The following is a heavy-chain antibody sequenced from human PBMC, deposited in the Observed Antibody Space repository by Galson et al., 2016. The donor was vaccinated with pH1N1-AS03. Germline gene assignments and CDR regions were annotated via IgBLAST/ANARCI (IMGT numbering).Heavy chain of an antibody. CDR3: AKEWSAFDL. CDR1: GGSISTYY. CDR2: IHYSGST. J-gene: IGHJ3*01. D-gene: IGHD3-3*01. V-gene: IGHV4-59*01. Sequence: SEPLSLTCSVSGGSISTYYWSWIRQPPGKGLEWIGFIHYSGSTSYSPSLKSRVTISVDASKNQLSLKLSSVTAADTAIYYCAKEWSAFDLWGQGTMVTVS.